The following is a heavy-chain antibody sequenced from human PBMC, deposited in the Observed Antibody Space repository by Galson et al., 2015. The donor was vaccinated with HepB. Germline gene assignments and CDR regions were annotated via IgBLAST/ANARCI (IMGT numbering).Heavy chain of an antibody. D-gene: IGHD5-18*01. CDR1: GFTFDDYA. Sequence: SLRLSCAASGFTFDDYAMHWVRQTPGKGLEWVSGVSWHSANIIYADSVKCRFTLSRDNANNVLHLQMNSLRPEDTALYHCVKDSRYSYGYPDAFDMWGQGTMVTVSS. CDR3: VKDSRYSYGYPDAFDM. CDR2: VSWHSANI. J-gene: IGHJ3*02. V-gene: IGHV3-9*01.